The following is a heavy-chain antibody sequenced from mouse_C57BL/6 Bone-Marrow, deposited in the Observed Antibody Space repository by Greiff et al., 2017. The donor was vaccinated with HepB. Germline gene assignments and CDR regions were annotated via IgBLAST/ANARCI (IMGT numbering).Heavy chain of an antibody. J-gene: IGHJ3*01. CDR2: IDPEDGDT. Sequence: VQLQQSGAELVKPGASVKLSCTASGFNIKDYYMHWVKQRPEQGLEWIGRIDPEDGDTEYAPKFQGKATMTADTSSNTAYLQLSRLTSEDTAVYYCTTSVRAGFAYWGQGTLVTVSA. CDR3: TTSVRAGFAY. V-gene: IGHV14-1*01. D-gene: IGHD2-14*01. CDR1: GFNIKDYY.